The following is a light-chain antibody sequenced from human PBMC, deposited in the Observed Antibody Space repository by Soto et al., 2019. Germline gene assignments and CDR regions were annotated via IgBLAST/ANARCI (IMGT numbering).Light chain of an antibody. CDR3: QQSYSTPQT. CDR2: AAS. CDR1: QSISSY. Sequence: DIQMTQSPSTMSASVGDTVTIICRASQSISSYLNWYQQKPGKAPKLLIYAASSLQSGVPSRFSGSGSGTDFTLTISSLQPEDFATYYCQQSYSTPQTFGQATKVDI. V-gene: IGKV1-39*01. J-gene: IGKJ1*01.